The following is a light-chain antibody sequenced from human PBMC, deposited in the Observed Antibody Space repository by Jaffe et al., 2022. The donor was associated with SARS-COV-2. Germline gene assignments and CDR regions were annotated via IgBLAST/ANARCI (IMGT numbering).Light chain of an antibody. CDR1: KLGDKY. CDR2: QDS. J-gene: IGLJ2*01. Sequence: SYELTQPPSVSVSPGQTASITCSGDKLGDKYACWYQQKPGQSPVLVIYQDSKRPSGIPERFSGSNSGNTATLTISGTQAMDEADYYCQAWDSSTDLVVFGGGTKLTVL. V-gene: IGLV3-1*01. CDR3: QAWDSSTDLVV.